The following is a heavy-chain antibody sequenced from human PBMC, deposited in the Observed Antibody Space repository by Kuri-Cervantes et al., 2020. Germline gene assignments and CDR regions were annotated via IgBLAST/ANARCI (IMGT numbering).Heavy chain of an antibody. Sequence: GEALKISCAASGITFSSYAMSWVRQAPGKGLEWVSAISGSGGSNYYADSVKGRFTISRDNSKNTLYLQMNSLRAEDTAVYYCAKDKGSTWFDPWGQGTLVTVSS. CDR1: GITFSSYA. CDR3: AKDKGSTWFDP. J-gene: IGHJ5*02. V-gene: IGHV3-23*01. D-gene: IGHD2-2*01. CDR2: ISGSGGSN.